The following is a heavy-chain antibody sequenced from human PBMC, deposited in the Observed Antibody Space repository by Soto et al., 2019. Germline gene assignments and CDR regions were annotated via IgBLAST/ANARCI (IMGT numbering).Heavy chain of an antibody. CDR3: ARGLDTAPDNY. Sequence: QVQLQQWGAGLLKPSETLSLTCAVYGGSFSGYYWSWIRQPPGKGLEWIGEINHSGSTNYNPSLKSRVTISVDTSKNQFSLKLSSVTAADTAVYYCARGLDTAPDNYWGQGTLVTVFS. D-gene: IGHD5-18*01. CDR1: GGSFSGYY. J-gene: IGHJ4*02. CDR2: INHSGST. V-gene: IGHV4-34*01.